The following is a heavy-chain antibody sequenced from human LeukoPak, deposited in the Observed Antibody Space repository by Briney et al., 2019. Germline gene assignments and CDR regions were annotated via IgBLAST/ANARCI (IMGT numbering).Heavy chain of an antibody. Sequence: ASVKVSCKASGGTFSSYAINWVRQATGQGLEWMGWMNPNSGNTGYAQKFQGRVTMTRNTSISTAYMELSSLRSEDTAVYYCARAKREVITTTYYFDYWGQGTLVTVSS. J-gene: IGHJ4*02. CDR2: MNPNSGNT. D-gene: IGHD3-22*01. CDR3: ARAKREVITTTYYFDY. V-gene: IGHV1-8*02. CDR1: GGTFSSYA.